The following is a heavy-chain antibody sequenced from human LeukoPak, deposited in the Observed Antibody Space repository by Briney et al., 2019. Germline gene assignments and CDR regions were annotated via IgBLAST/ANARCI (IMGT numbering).Heavy chain of an antibody. CDR3: TKGADDYKTGY. J-gene: IGHJ1*01. D-gene: IGHD5-24*01. CDR1: GNSVINDNSI. Sequence: PSETLSLICSVSGNSVINDNSIWSWIRQHPEKGLEWIGHFHPSGTTYYNPSLRSRLTISIDTSNNHFSLEMTSMTAADTAVYYCTKGADDYKTGYWGQGTLVTVPS. CDR2: FHPSGTT. V-gene: IGHV4-31*02.